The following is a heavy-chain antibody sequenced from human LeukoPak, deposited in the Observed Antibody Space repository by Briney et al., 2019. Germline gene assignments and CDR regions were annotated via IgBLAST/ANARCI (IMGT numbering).Heavy chain of an antibody. CDR3: ARDPRHRGDLEAPFDY. J-gene: IGHJ4*02. CDR1: GFTFSSYW. V-gene: IGHV3-74*01. Sequence: PGGSLRLSCAASGFTFSSYWMHWVRQAPGKGLVWVSRINNDGSTTRYADSVKGRFTISRDNAKNTLYLQMNSLRAEDTAVYYCARDPRHRGDLEAPFDYWGQGTLVTVSS. CDR2: INNDGSTT. D-gene: IGHD2-21*02.